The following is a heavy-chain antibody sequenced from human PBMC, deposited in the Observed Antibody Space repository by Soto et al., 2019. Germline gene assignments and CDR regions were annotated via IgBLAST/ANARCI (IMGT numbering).Heavy chain of an antibody. CDR3: ARDGSRYSSAYGMDV. J-gene: IGHJ6*02. CDR1: GGSISSYY. CDR2: IYTSGRA. V-gene: IGHV4-4*07. Sequence: PSETLSLTCTVSGGSISSYYWSWIRQPAGKGLEWIGRIYTSGRANYNPSLKRRVTMSVDTSKNQVSLELSSVNAADTAVYCCARDGSRYSSAYGMDVWGQGNTVTVSS. D-gene: IGHD6-25*01.